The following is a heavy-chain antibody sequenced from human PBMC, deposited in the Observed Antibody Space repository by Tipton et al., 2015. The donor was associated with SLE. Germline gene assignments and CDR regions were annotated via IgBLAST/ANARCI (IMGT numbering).Heavy chain of an antibody. V-gene: IGHV4-59*11. CDR2: IYYSGST. CDR3: AGNSGHGVLGWNY. J-gene: IGHJ4*02. D-gene: IGHD2-21*01. CDR1: GGSISSHY. Sequence: TLSLTCTVSGGSISSHYWSWIRQPPGKGLEWIGYIYYSGSTNYNPSLKSRVTISVDTSKKQFSLRLSSVTAADTAVYYCAGNSGHGVLGWNYWGQGTLVTVSS.